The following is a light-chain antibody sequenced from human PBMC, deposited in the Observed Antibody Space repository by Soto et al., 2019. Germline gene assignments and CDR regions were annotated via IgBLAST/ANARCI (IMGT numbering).Light chain of an antibody. CDR2: EVS. V-gene: IGLV2-14*01. CDR3: SSYTNSNTLV. CDR1: NSDAGDYDY. Sequence: QSALTQPASVSGSPGQSITISCTGTNSDAGDYDYVSWYQQHPGKAPKLIIYEVSNRPSGVSNRFSGSKSGNTASLTVSGLQAEDEADYYCSSYTNSNTLVFGTGTKVTVL. J-gene: IGLJ1*01.